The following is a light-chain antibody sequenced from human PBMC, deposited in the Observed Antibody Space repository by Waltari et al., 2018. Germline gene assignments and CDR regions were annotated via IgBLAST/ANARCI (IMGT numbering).Light chain of an antibody. J-gene: IGKJ2*01. Sequence: EIVLTQSPVTLSLSPGQSATLSCRASQSVDNFLGWYHQKPGQAPRLLIYDATKRAPGIPARFSGGGSATDFTLTISSLEPEDVGLYYCHQGSTWPRTFGQGTKLEI. V-gene: IGKV3-11*01. CDR2: DAT. CDR1: QSVDNF. CDR3: HQGSTWPRT.